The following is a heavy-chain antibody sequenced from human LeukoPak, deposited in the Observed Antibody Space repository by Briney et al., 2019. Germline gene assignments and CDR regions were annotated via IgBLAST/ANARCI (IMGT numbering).Heavy chain of an antibody. Sequence: SGTLSLTCTVSGGSISSSSYYWGWIRQPPGKGLEWIGSIYYSGSTYYNPSLKSRVTISVDTSKNQFSLKLSSVTAADTAVYYCARHRTTVVTPDWFDPWGQGTLVTVSS. CDR1: GGSISSSSYY. V-gene: IGHV4-39*01. J-gene: IGHJ5*02. CDR3: ARHRTTVVTPDWFDP. CDR2: IYYSGST. D-gene: IGHD4-23*01.